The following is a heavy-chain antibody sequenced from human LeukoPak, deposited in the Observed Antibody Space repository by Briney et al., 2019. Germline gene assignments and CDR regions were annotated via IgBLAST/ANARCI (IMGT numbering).Heavy chain of an antibody. CDR1: GGTFSSYA. J-gene: IGHJ4*02. CDR3: ARGGLGAMEYYFDY. D-gene: IGHD5-18*01. CDR2: IIPIFGTA. V-gene: IGHV1-69*05. Sequence: GASVKVSCKASGGTFSSYAISWVRQAPGQGLEWMGRIIPIFGTANYAQKFQGRVTITTDESTSTAYMELSSLRSEDTAVYYCARGGLGAMEYYFDYWGQGTLVTVSS.